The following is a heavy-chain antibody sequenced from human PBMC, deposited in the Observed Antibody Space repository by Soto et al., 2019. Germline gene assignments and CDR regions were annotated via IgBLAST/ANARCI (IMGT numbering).Heavy chain of an antibody. V-gene: IGHV1-69*01. CDR2: IIPIIGTA. CDR3: ARGVVVTAIPSYYYTMDV. J-gene: IGHJ6*02. CDR1: GGTFSRAA. Sequence: QEQLVQSGTEVRKPGSSVKVSCKASGGTFSRAAVTWVRQAPGQGLEWMGGIIPIIGTANYARDFQGRVTITADESTGTAYMELSSMRSADTAVDSCARGVVVTAIPSYYYTMDVWCPGNTVTVSS. D-gene: IGHD2-21*02.